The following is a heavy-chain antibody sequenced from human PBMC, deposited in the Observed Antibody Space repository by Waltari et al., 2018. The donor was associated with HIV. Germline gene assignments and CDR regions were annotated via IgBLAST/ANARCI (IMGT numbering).Heavy chain of an antibody. CDR1: EFSLRTYW. V-gene: IGHV3-74*01. J-gene: IGHJ2*01. Sequence: EVQLVESGGGLVHPGGSLRLSCAASEFSLRTYWLHWVRQAPGQGLVWVSRINSDGSTINYVESVKGRFTISRDNAKNTLYLQMDSLGGEDTAVYFCTRGTDGYYGFFDLWGRGTQVTV. D-gene: IGHD3-10*01. CDR2: INSDGSTI. CDR3: TRGTDGYYGFFDL.